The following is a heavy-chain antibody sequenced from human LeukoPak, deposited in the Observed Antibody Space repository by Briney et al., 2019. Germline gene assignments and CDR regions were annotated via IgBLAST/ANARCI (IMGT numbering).Heavy chain of an antibody. CDR1: SASITSSPYF. D-gene: IGHD6-19*01. Sequence: SETLSLTCTVSSASITSSPYFWGWIRQSPGKGLEWIGSISYSGTTYYNPSLKSRVTISVDTSKNQFSLKLSSVTAADTAVYYCARQGVIAVAGLPFDYWGQGTLVTVSS. CDR2: ISYSGTT. CDR3: ARQGVIAVAGLPFDY. V-gene: IGHV4-39*01. J-gene: IGHJ4*02.